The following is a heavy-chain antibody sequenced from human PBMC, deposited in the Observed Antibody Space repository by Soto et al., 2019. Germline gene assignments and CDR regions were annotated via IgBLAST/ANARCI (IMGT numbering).Heavy chain of an antibody. CDR1: GGSFSGYY. CDR3: ARGEEGPTYYYYYYGMDV. CDR2: INHSGST. Sequence: LSLTCAVYGGSFSGYYWSWIRQPPGKGLEWIGEINHSGSTNYNPSLKSRVTISVDTSKNQFSLKLSSVTAADTAVYYCARGEEGPTYYYYYYGMDVWGQGTTVTV. J-gene: IGHJ6*02. V-gene: IGHV4-34*01.